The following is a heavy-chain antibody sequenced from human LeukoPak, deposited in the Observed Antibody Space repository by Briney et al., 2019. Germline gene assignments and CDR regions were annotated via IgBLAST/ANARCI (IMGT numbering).Heavy chain of an antibody. J-gene: IGHJ6*02. CDR3: VKDRSVSAFYGMDV. Sequence: PGGSLRLSCAASGFTFSSYAMRGVRQAPGKGLEWVSTISGSGGAGTYYADSVKGRFTISRDNSKNTLYLPMNSLRAEDTAVYYCVKDRSVSAFYGMDVWGQGTTVTVSS. CDR1: GFTFSSYA. D-gene: IGHD3-3*01. CDR2: ISGSGGAGT. V-gene: IGHV3-23*01.